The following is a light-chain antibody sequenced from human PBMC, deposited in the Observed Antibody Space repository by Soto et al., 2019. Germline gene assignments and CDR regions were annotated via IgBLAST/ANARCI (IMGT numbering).Light chain of an antibody. CDR3: AAWDDSLNGRV. Sequence: QSVLTQPPSASGTPGQRVTISCSGGSSNIGTNTLNWYQQLPGTAPKLLIYRNNQRPSGVPDRFSGTKSGTSASLVISGLQSEDEADYYCAAWDDSLNGRVFGAGTKLTVL. CDR1: SSNIGTNT. J-gene: IGLJ3*02. CDR2: RNN. V-gene: IGLV1-44*01.